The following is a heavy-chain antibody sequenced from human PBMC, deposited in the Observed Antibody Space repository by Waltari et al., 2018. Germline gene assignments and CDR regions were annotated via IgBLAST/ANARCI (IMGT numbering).Heavy chain of an antibody. CDR2: VLGSGRT. J-gene: IGHJ4*02. Sequence: QLQLQESGPGLVKPSGTLSRICAVSGDSMSNNWWSWVRQSPGKGLEWIGQVLGSGRTNYNPSFASRVTISLDTSTYQFALKMTSATAADTALYYCARDRGRGLYLDTWGPGTLVTVSP. D-gene: IGHD2-15*01. V-gene: IGHV4-4*02. CDR3: ARDRGRGLYLDT. CDR1: GDSMSNNW.